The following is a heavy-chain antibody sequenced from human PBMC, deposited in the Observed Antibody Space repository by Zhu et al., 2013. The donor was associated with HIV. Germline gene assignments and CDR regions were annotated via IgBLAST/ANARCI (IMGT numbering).Heavy chain of an antibody. V-gene: IGHV1-18*01. J-gene: IGHJ6*02. CDR2: INTNYGDT. CDR1: GYTFTNYG. D-gene: IGHD6-19*01. Sequence: QVQLVQSGPEVRKPGASVKISCKTSGYTFTNYGISWVRQAPRLGLEWMGWINTNYGDTHYPQNFKGRVTMTRDTSTSTAYMELTRLTSDDTAIYYCARDVVSNGWYSLKYYHYGMDVWGQGTTVIVSS. CDR3: ARDVVSNGWYSLKYYHYGMDV.